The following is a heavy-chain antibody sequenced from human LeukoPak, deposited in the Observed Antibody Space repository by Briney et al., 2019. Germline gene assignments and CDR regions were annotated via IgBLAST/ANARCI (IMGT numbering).Heavy chain of an antibody. D-gene: IGHD5-12*01. V-gene: IGHV3-23*01. CDR2: ISGSGGST. Sequence: GGSLRLSCAASGFTFSSYGMSWVRQAPGKGLEWVSAISGSGGSTYYADSVKGRFTISRDNAKNTLYLQMNSLRAEDTAVYYCARGPSGYHNTGGQGTLVTVSS. CDR1: GFTFSSYG. J-gene: IGHJ4*02. CDR3: ARGPSGYHNT.